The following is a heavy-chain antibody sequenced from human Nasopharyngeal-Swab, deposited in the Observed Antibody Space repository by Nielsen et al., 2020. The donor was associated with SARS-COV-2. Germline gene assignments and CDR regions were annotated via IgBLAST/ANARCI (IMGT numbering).Heavy chain of an antibody. CDR3: ARDHLVLGDSTELAY. Sequence: GESLKISCAASGFTFSSYGMHWVRQAPGKGLEWVAVIWYDGSNKYYADSVKGRFTISRDNSKNTLYLQMNSLRAEDTAVYYCARDHLVLGDSTELAYWGQGTLVTVSS. D-gene: IGHD2-2*01. V-gene: IGHV3-33*01. CDR1: GFTFSSYG. CDR2: IWYDGSNK. J-gene: IGHJ4*02.